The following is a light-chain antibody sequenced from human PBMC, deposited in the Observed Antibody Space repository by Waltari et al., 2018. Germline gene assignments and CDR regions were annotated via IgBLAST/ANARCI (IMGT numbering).Light chain of an antibody. CDR1: QSVSRY. V-gene: IGKV3-11*01. CDR2: EAS. CDR3: QQRGNWPLS. Sequence: EIVLTQSPDNLSLSPGERATLSCRTSQSVSRYLAWYQQKPGQAPRLLIYEASIRATCIPARFSCSGSGTDFTLTINSLEPEDFAVYYCQQRGNWPLSFGGGTNVEIK. J-gene: IGKJ4*01.